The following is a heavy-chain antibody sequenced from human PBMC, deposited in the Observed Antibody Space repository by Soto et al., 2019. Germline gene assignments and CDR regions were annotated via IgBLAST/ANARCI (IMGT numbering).Heavy chain of an antibody. D-gene: IGHD3-3*01. CDR3: AKDHRDYDFWSGYLNWFNP. J-gene: IGHJ5*02. CDR2: IKSKTDGGTT. CDR1: GFTFSNAW. V-gene: IGHV3-15*01. Sequence: GGSLRLSCAASGFTFSNAWMSWVRQAPGKGLEWVGRIKSKTDGGTTDYAAPVKGRFTISRDDSKNTLYLQMNSLKTEDTAVYYCAKDHRDYDFWSGYLNWFNPWGQGTLVTVSS.